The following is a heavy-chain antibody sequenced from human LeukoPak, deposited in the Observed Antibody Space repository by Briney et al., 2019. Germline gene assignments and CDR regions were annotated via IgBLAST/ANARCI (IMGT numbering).Heavy chain of an antibody. CDR3: VCLGCGGGCYYYYYGMVV. CDR2: IIPTLCIA. Sequence: SVKVSCKASGGTFTRYAISWVRHAPGQGLEGMGRIIPTLCIAKYAQKFQGSVRITEDKSTSTAYMELCSLKSEDTAVYYCVCLGCGGGCYYYYYGMVVWGEGTTGTVSS. D-gene: IGHD2-21*02. CDR1: GGTFTRYA. V-gene: IGHV1-69*04. J-gene: IGHJ6*04.